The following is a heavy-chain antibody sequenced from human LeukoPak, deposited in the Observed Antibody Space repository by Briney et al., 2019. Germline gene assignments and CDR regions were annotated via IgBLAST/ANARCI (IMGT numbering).Heavy chain of an antibody. CDR3: ARVMRGSYRFDY. J-gene: IGHJ4*02. CDR2: IYHSGGT. Sequence: SETLSLTFTVSGGSISSHFWSWIRQPPGKGLEWIGYIYHSGGTYYNPSLKSRVTILVDTSKNQFSLKLSSVTAADTAVYYCARVMRGSYRFDYWGQGTLVTVSS. D-gene: IGHD1-26*01. CDR1: GGSISSHF. V-gene: IGHV4-59*11.